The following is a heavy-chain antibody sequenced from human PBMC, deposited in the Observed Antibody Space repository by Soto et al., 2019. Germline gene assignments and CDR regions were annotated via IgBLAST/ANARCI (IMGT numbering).Heavy chain of an antibody. V-gene: IGHV3-48*01. CDR1: GFTFSSYS. CDR2: ISSSSSTI. CDR3: AREGVEVTIFVQYYYYYMDV. Sequence: GGSLRLSCAASGFTFSSYSMNWVRQAPGKGLEWVSYISSSSSTIYYADSVKGRFTISRDNAKNSLYLQMNSLRAEDTAVYYCAREGVEVTIFVQYYYYYMDVWGKGTTVTVSS. D-gene: IGHD3-3*01. J-gene: IGHJ6*03.